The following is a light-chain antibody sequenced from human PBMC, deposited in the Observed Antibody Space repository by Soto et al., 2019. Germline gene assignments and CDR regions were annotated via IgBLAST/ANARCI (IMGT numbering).Light chain of an antibody. V-gene: IGKV3-20*01. CDR3: QQYGSSPPIT. CDR2: DAS. J-gene: IGKJ5*01. CDR1: QSVSSN. Sequence: EIVATKSPVTLSVSRGGRTRISGRASQSVSSNLGWYQQKPGQAPRLLIYDASSRATGIPDRFSGSGSGTDFTLTISRLEPEDFAVYYCQQYGSSPPITFGQGTRLEIK.